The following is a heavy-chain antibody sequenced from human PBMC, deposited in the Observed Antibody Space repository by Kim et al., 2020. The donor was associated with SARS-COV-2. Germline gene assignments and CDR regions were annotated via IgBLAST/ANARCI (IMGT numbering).Heavy chain of an antibody. V-gene: IGHV3-30*04. CDR3: ARDLADTAMAAYFDY. CDR1: GFTFSSYA. Sequence: GGSLRLSCAASGFTFSSYAMHGVRQAPGKGLEWVAVISYDGSNKYYADSVKGQFTISRDNSKNTLYLQMNSLRAEDTAVYYCARDLADTAMAAYFDYWG. D-gene: IGHD5-18*01. J-gene: IGHJ4*01. CDR2: ISYDGSNK.